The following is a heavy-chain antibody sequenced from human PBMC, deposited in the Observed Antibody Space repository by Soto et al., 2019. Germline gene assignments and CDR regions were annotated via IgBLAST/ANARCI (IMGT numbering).Heavy chain of an antibody. J-gene: IGHJ5*02. CDR3: ARQLPVGATSWFDP. Sequence: KPSETLSLTCTVSGDSIGSYHWSWVRQPPGKGLEWIGFMFSRGSANYNPSLKSRVTISVDTSKSQFSLRLTSVTAADTAIYYCARQLPVGATSWFDPWGQGTLVTVSS. CDR2: MFSRGSA. CDR1: GDSIGSYH. D-gene: IGHD1-26*01. V-gene: IGHV4-59*08.